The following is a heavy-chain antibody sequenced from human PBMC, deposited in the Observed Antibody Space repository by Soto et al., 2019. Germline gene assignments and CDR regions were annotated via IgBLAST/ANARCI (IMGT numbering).Heavy chain of an antibody. V-gene: IGHV3-73*01. CDR3: TRLHFIVEPGINY. CDR2: IRTKSNHYAT. J-gene: IGHJ4*02. CDR1: GVSVCDSG. Sequence: GSLKLACAASGVSVCDSGIHWVRQTSGKGLEWVGRIRTKSNHYATAYAASVKGRFTISRDDSRNTAYLQMNSLETEDTAVYYCTRLHFIVEPGINYWGQGTLVTVSS. D-gene: IGHD6-13*01.